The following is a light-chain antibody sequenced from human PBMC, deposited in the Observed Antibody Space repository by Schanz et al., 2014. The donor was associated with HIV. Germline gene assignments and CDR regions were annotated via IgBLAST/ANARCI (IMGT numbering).Light chain of an antibody. CDR2: AAS. Sequence: DIQMTQSPSSQSASVGDRVTITCRASQDIGNDLGWYQQKPGQAPKRLIYAASNLQSGVPSRFIGGGSGADFTLTITCLQSEDSATYYCQQYSRYPITFGQGTRLDI. V-gene: IGKV1-17*01. J-gene: IGKJ5*01. CDR1: QDIGND. CDR3: QQYSRYPIT.